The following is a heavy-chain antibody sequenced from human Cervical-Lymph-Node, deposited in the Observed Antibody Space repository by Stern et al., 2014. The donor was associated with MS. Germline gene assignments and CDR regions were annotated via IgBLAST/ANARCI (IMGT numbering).Heavy chain of an antibody. CDR2: IYHGGRP. Sequence: VQLVESGPGLVKPSGTLSLTCAVSGGSISSRNWWSWVRQPPGEGLEWIGGIYHGGRPNCSASLKSRVPISVDDSKNQFPLKLGSVTAADTAVYYCARGGITMGNYYYYGMDVWGQGTTVTVSS. CDR3: ARGGITMGNYYYYGMDV. D-gene: IGHD3-10*01. J-gene: IGHJ6*02. V-gene: IGHV4-4*02. CDR1: GGSISSRNW.